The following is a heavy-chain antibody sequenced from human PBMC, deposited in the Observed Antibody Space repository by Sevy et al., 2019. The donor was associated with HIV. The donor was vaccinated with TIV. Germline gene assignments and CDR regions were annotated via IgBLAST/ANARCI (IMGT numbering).Heavy chain of an antibody. Sequence: ASVKVACKVSGYTLTAFAMHWVRQAPGKGLEWMGTFDPEDDERIYAQKFQGRVSMTGDTSADTAYMELSSLRSEDTAIYYCATTKDYYDSSAYPVDYWGQGTLVTVSS. CDR3: ATTKDYYDSSAYPVDY. CDR2: FDPEDDER. V-gene: IGHV1-24*01. D-gene: IGHD3-22*01. CDR1: GYTLTAFA. J-gene: IGHJ4*02.